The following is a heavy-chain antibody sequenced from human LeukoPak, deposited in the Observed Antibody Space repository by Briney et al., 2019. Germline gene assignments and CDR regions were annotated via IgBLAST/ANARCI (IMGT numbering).Heavy chain of an antibody. V-gene: IGHV3-7*01. J-gene: IGHJ3*02. CDR3: VRNRGWYALDM. CDR2: INKDENQK. D-gene: IGHD6-19*01. CDR1: RFTFSDYW. Sequence: GGSLRLSCAASRFTFSDYWMTWVRQAPGQGLEWVANINKDENQKQYVDSVKGGFTISRDNAKNSMYLQLNSLRAEHTGVYYCVRNRGWYALDMWGQGTMVTVSS.